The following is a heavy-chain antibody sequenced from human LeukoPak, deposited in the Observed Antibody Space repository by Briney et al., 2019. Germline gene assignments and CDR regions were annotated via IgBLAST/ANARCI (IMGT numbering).Heavy chain of an antibody. J-gene: IGHJ4*02. CDR3: ARELHFSGWYGKLGY. Sequence: ASVKVSCKASGYTFTGYYMHWVRQAPGQGLEWMGWINPNSGGTNYAQKFQGRVTMTRDTSISTAYMELSRLRSDDTAVYYCARELHFSGWYGKLGYWGRGTLVTVSS. CDR2: INPNSGGT. V-gene: IGHV1-2*02. CDR1: GYTFTGYY. D-gene: IGHD6-19*01.